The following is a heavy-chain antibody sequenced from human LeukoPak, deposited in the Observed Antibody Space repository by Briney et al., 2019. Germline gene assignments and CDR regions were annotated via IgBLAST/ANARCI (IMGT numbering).Heavy chain of an antibody. CDR1: GYTFTSYY. CDR3: ARGPRITIFGVVGVYYIDV. CDR2: INPSGGST. J-gene: IGHJ6*03. D-gene: IGHD3-3*01. V-gene: IGHV1-46*01. Sequence: GASVKVSCKASGYTFTSYYMHWVRQAPGQGLEWMGIINPSGGSTSYAQKFQGRVTMTRDMSTSTVYMELSSLRSEDTAVYYCARGPRITIFGVVGVYYIDVWGKGTTVTVSS.